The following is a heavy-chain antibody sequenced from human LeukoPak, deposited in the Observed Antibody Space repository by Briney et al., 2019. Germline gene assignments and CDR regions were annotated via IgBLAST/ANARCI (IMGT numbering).Heavy chain of an antibody. J-gene: IGHJ4*02. CDR1: GYIFTDYY. CDR3: ARDLASTPNWEFDY. Sequence: ASVKVSCKASGYIFTDYYIHSVRQAPGQGLEWMGRINPKSGGTEDAQDFQGRVTMTRDTSINTAYMELSSLISDDTAVYYCARDLASTPNWEFDYWGQGTPVTVSP. V-gene: IGHV1-2*06. D-gene: IGHD1-1*01. CDR2: INPKSGGT.